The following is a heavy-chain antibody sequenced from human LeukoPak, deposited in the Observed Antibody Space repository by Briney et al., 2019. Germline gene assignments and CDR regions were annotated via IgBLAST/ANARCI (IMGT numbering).Heavy chain of an antibody. CDR2: ISYDGSNK. J-gene: IGHJ4*02. CDR3: ARGRGGDGYNWLCYFDY. CDR1: GFTFSSYA. Sequence: PGRSLRLSCAASGFTFSSYAMHWVRQAPGNWLEWVAVISYDGSNKYYADSGKGQFTISRDNSKNTLYLQMNSLRPEDTAVYYCARGRGGDGYNWLCYFDYWGQGTLVTVSS. V-gene: IGHV3-30-3*01. D-gene: IGHD5-24*01.